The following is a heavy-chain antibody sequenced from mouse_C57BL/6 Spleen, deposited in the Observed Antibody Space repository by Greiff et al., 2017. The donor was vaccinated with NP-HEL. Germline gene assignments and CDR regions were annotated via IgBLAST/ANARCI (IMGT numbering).Heavy chain of an antibody. CDR3: AREVTRVFAY. D-gene: IGHD2-2*01. J-gene: IGHJ3*01. V-gene: IGHV1-82*01. CDR1: GYAFSSSW. Sequence: VKLMESGPELVKPGASVKISCKASGYAFSSSWMNWVKQRPGKGLEWIGRIYPGDGDTNYNGKFKGKATLTADKSSSTAYMQLSSLTSEDSAVYFCAREVTRVFAYGGQGTLVTVSA. CDR2: IYPGDGDT.